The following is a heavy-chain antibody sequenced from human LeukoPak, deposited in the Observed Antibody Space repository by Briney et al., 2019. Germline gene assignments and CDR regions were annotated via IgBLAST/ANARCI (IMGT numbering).Heavy chain of an antibody. D-gene: IGHD3-10*01. CDR2: VYHSGTT. CDR3: ASGFSMVGGVIKEDMLH. CDR1: GGSISNTNW. V-gene: IGHV4-4*02. J-gene: IGHJ1*01. Sequence: SEILSLTCAVLGGSISNTNWWSWVRQTPGKGLEWIGEVYHSGTTNCNPSLKSRVTLSVDKSKNQFSLKLTSVTAADTAVYYCASGFSMVGGVIKEDMLHWGRGTLVTVSS.